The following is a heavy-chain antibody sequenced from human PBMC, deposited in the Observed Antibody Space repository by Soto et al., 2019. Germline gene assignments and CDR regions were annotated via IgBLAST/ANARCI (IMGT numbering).Heavy chain of an antibody. CDR2: INAGNGNT. CDR1: GYTFTSYA. J-gene: IGHJ5*01. D-gene: IGHD6-13*01. CDR3: ACEKCGSRPSWLAS. Sequence: SVKVSCKASGYTFTSYAMHWVRQAPGQRLEWMGWINAGNGNTKYSQKFQGRVTITRDTSASTAYMELSSLTSEDTAVYYCACEKCGSRPSWLASRGQRTLVPVSA. V-gene: IGHV1-3*01.